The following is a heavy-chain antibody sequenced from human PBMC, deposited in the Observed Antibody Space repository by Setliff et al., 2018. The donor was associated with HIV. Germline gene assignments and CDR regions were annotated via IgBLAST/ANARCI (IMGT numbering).Heavy chain of an antibody. D-gene: IGHD3-3*01. CDR2: INHSGNT. J-gene: IGHJ3*01. Sequence: SETLSLTCAVYGGSFSGYYWNWIRQSPGKGLEWIGEINHSGNTHYNPSLKSRVTISVDMSKEHFSLRLTSVTAADTAVYYCARDHLSLTIDAFDVWG. CDR3: ARDHLSLTIDAFDV. V-gene: IGHV4-34*01. CDR1: GGSFSGYY.